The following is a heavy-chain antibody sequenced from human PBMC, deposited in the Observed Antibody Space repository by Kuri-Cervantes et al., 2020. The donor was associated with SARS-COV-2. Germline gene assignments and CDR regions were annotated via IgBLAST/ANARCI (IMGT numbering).Heavy chain of an antibody. D-gene: IGHD3-22*01. Sequence: GGSLRLSCAASGFPFNTYTMNWVRQAPGKGLEWVSSISSSSSYIYYADSVKGRFTISRDNAKNSLYLQMNSLRAEDTAVYYCARDAPSYYDSSGLTDYWGQGTLVTVSS. J-gene: IGHJ4*02. V-gene: IGHV3-21*01. CDR3: ARDAPSYYDSSGLTDY. CDR2: ISSSSSYI. CDR1: GFPFNTYT.